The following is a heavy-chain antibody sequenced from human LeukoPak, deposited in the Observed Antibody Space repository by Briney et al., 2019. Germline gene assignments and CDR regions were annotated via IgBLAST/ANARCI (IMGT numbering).Heavy chain of an antibody. J-gene: IGHJ5*02. CDR3: SRLEYSSGWYDP. Sequence: GESLTLSCMRSGYSFTSYWTGWVRQMPGKGLEWMGLIYPGDSDTIYRPSLQGQVTLSADKSLRTAYMQWSRVTDPGTRMYCCSRLEYSSGWYDPWGQGTLVTVSS. D-gene: IGHD6-25*01. V-gene: IGHV5-51*03. CDR2: IYPGDSDT. CDR1: GYSFTSYW.